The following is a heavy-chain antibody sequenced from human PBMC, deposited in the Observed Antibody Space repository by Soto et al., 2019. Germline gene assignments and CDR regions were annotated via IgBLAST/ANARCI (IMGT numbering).Heavy chain of an antibody. CDR2: ISGSGSGT. V-gene: IGHV3-23*01. J-gene: IGHJ6*02. CDR1: GFTFNNYA. CDR3: ARDPEYFGSGSDTNGLDV. Sequence: EVHLLESGGGLVQPGGSLRLSCAASGFTFNNYAMSWVRQAPGKGLEWVSAISGSGSGTNYADSVKGRFTISRDNVKNTVYLQMNSLRAEDTAVYYCARDPEYFGSGSDTNGLDVWGQGTTVTVSS. D-gene: IGHD3-10*01.